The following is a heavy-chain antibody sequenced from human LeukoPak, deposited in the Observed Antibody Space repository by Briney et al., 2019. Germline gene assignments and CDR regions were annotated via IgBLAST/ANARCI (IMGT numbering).Heavy chain of an antibody. J-gene: IGHJ4*02. V-gene: IGHV3-7*01. D-gene: IGHD3-22*01. Sequence: GGSLRHSCAASGFTFSDYWMSWVRQAPGKGLEWVASIKQDGSQKFFVDSVEGRFTISRDNAKKSMYLQMNILRAEDTAFYYCARESDYDSSGYYFDYWGQGTLVTVSS. CDR2: IKQDGSQK. CDR3: ARESDYDSSGYYFDY. CDR1: GFTFSDYW.